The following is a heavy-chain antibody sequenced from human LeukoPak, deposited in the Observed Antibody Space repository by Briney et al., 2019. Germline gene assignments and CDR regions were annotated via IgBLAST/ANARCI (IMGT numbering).Heavy chain of an antibody. V-gene: IGHV1-24*01. CDR3: AAADIVVVPAAMNLGDY. Sequence: GASVKVSCKVSGYTFTELSMHWVRQAPGKGLEWMGGFDPEDGETIYAQKFQGRVTMTEDTSTDTAYMELSSLRSEDTAVYYCAAADIVVVPAAMNLGDYWGQGTLVTVSS. J-gene: IGHJ4*02. CDR1: GYTFTELS. CDR2: FDPEDGET. D-gene: IGHD2-2*01.